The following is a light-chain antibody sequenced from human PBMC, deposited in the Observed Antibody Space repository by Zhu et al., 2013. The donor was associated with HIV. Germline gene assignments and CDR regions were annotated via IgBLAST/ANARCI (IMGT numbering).Light chain of an antibody. CDR1: QSVLYSSNNKNY. Sequence: DIVMTQSPDSLAVSLGEGATINCKSSQSVLYSSNNKNYLAWYQQNPGQPPKLLIYWASTRESGVPDRFSGSGSGTDFTLTISSLQAEDVAVYYCQQCYSSPYSFGQGTNLEIK. J-gene: IGKJ2*03. CDR2: WAS. V-gene: IGKV4-1*01. CDR3: QQCYSSPYS.